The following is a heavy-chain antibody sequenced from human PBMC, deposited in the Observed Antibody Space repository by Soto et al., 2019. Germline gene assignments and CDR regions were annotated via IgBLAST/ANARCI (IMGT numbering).Heavy chain of an antibody. D-gene: IGHD4-17*01. Sequence: SETLSLTCAVYGGSFSGYYWSWIRQPPGKGLEWIGEINHSGSTNYNPALKSRVTISVDTSKNQFSLKLSSVTAADTAVYYCARGCGDYLQYWGQGTLVTVSS. CDR3: ARGCGDYLQY. V-gene: IGHV4-34*01. CDR2: INHSGST. CDR1: GGSFSGYY. J-gene: IGHJ4*02.